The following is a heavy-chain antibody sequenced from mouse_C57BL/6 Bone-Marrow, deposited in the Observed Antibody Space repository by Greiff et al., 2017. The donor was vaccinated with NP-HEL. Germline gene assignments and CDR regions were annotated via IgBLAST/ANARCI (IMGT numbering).Heavy chain of an antibody. J-gene: IGHJ1*03. V-gene: IGHV5-9-1*02. CDR3: TRWENYYDYDDWYFDV. Sequence: EVKLMESGEGLVKPGGSLKLSCAASGFTFSSYAMPWVRQTPETRLEWVAYISSGGDYIYYADTVKGRFTISRDNARNTLYLQMSSLKSEDTAMYDLTRWENYYDYDDWYFDVWGTGTTVTVSS. CDR2: ISSGGDYI. CDR1: GFTFSSYA. D-gene: IGHD2-4*01.